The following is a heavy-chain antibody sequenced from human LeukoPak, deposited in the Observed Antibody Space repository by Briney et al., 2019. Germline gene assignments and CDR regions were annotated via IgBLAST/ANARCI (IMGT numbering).Heavy chain of an antibody. Sequence: PSETLSLTCAVYGGSFSGYYWSWIRQPPGKGLEWIGEINHSGSTYYNPSLKSRVTISVDTSKNQFSLKLSSVTAADTAVYYCARIIVVVPAEPRGWFDPWGQGTLVTVPS. CDR2: INHSGST. D-gene: IGHD2-2*01. V-gene: IGHV4-34*01. CDR3: ARIIVVVPAEPRGWFDP. J-gene: IGHJ5*02. CDR1: GGSFSGYY.